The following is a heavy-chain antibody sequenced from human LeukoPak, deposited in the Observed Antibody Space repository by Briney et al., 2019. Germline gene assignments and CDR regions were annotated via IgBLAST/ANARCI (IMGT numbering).Heavy chain of an antibody. J-gene: IGHJ4*02. Sequence: PGGSLRLSCAASGFTFSDHFLDWVRQAPGRGREWVGRTRNKANSYITEYAASVKGRFTISRDDSKNSLYLQMSSLKTDDTAMYYCASIRGTFGYWGQGTLVTVSS. CDR2: TRNKANSYIT. V-gene: IGHV3-72*01. CDR3: ASIRGTFGY. D-gene: IGHD1-26*01. CDR1: GFTFSDHF.